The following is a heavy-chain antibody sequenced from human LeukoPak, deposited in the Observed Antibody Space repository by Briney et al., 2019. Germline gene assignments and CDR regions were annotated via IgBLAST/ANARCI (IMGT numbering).Heavy chain of an antibody. D-gene: IGHD3-3*01. CDR2: MSGAGSYI. J-gene: IGHJ3*02. Sequence: GGSLRLSCAASGFTFSSYAMSWVRQAPGKGPEWVSSMSGAGSYIYYADSVRGRFTISRDNSKNTLYLEMNSLRAEDTAVYYCAREKKTEWTTGAFDMWGQGTMVIVSS. CDR1: GFTFSSYA. V-gene: IGHV3-23*01. CDR3: AREKKTEWTTGAFDM.